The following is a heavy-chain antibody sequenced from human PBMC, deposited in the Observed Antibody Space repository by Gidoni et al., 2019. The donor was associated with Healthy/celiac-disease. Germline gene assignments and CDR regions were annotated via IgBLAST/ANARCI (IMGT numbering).Heavy chain of an antibody. V-gene: IGHV1-69*04. J-gene: IGHJ4*02. CDR2: IIPILGIA. CDR1: GGTFSSYA. CDR3: ARGGPYGSGSYFDY. Sequence: QVQLVQSGAEVKKPGSSVKVSCKASGGTFSSYAIRWVRQAPGQGLEWMGRIIPILGIANYAQKCQGRVTITADKSTSTAYMELSSLRSEDTAVYYCARGGPYGSGSYFDYWGQGTLVTVSS. D-gene: IGHD3-10*01.